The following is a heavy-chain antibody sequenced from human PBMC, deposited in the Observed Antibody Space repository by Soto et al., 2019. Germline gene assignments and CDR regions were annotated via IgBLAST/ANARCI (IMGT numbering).Heavy chain of an antibody. V-gene: IGHV1-69*13. CDR3: ARDYYGYYDSSGYYRPSAFDF. J-gene: IGHJ3*01. CDR1: GGTFSSYA. Sequence: GASVKVSRKASGGTFSSYAISWVRQAPGQGLEWMGGIIPIFGTANYAQKFQGRVTITADESTSTAYMELSSLRSEDTAVYYCARDYYGYYDSSGYYRPSAFDFWGQGTMVTVSS. D-gene: IGHD3-22*01. CDR2: IIPIFGTA.